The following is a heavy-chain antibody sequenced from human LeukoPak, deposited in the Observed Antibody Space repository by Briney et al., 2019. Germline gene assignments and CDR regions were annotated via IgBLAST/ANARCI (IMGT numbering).Heavy chain of an antibody. CDR1: GGTISSGSYY. Sequence: SQTLSLTCTVSGGTISSGSYYWSWIRQPAGKGLEWIGRIYTSGSTNYNPSLKSRVTIAVDTSKSQFSLKLSSVTAADTAVYHCARADTAMVRGYFDYWGQGTLVTVSA. CDR3: ARADTAMVRGYFDY. D-gene: IGHD5-18*01. V-gene: IGHV4-61*02. J-gene: IGHJ4*02. CDR2: IYTSGST.